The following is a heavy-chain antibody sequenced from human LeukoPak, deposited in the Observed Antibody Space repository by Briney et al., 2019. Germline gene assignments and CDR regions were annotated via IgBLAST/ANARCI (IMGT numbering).Heavy chain of an antibody. Sequence: GGSLRLSCAASGFTFDDYGMSWVRQAPGKGLEWVSGINWNGGSTGYADSVKGRFTISRDNAKNSLYLQMNSLRAEDTALYYCARGLAVRGVISYYYYYYMDVWGKGTTVTVSS. CDR2: INWNGGST. CDR1: GFTFDDYG. D-gene: IGHD3-10*01. V-gene: IGHV3-20*04. CDR3: ARGLAVRGVISYYYYYYMDV. J-gene: IGHJ6*03.